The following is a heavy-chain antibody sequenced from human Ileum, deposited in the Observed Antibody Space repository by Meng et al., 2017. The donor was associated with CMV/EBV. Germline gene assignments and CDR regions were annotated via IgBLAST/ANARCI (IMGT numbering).Heavy chain of an antibody. CDR3: ARDGGSGSHYMSVDGMDV. V-gene: IGHV3-21*01. D-gene: IGHD3-10*01. J-gene: IGHJ6*02. CDR1: GFTFSKYS. CDR2: ISTSSIYI. Sequence: GESLKISCAASGFTFSKYSMNWVRQAPGKGLEWVSSISTSSIYIYYADSVRGRFTVSRDNAKNSLYLQMNSLRVEDTAVYYCARDGGSGSHYMSVDGMDVWGQGTTVTVSS.